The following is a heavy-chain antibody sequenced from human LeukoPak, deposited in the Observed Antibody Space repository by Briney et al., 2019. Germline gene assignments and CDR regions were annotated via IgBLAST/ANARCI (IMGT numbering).Heavy chain of an antibody. J-gene: IGHJ4*02. CDR3: ARYLSSSGPFDS. CDR1: GFIFNDYS. Sequence: TGGSLRLSCAASGFIFNDYSMSWVRQAPGKGLEWVSYVHWNGGSTAYADSVKGRFTISRDNARNSLYLQMNSLRADDTALYYCARYLSSSGPFDSWGQGTLVTVSS. CDR2: VHWNGGST. V-gene: IGHV3-20*04. D-gene: IGHD6-13*01.